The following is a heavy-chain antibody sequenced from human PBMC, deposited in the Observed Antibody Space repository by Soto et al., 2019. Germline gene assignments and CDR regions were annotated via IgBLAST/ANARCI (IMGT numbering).Heavy chain of an antibody. J-gene: IGHJ3*02. CDR1: GFTFSSYA. V-gene: IGHV3-23*01. D-gene: IGHD3-22*01. CDR2: ISGSGGST. CDR3: AKDLAYDSSGYYSNAFDI. Sequence: PGGSLRLSCAASGFTFSSYAMSWVRQAPGKGLEWVSAISGSGGSTYYADSVKGRFTISRDNSKNTLYLQMNSLRAEDTAVYYCAKDLAYDSSGYYSNAFDIWGQGTMVSVSS.